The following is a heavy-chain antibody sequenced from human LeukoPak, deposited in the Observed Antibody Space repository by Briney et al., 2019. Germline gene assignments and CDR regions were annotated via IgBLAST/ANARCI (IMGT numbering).Heavy chain of an antibody. CDR1: GFTLSGNS. J-gene: IGHJ4*02. CDR2: IYSGGST. V-gene: IGHV3-53*01. Sequence: GGSLRLSCAASGFTLSGNSMNWARQAPGKGLEWVSVIYSGGSTYYADSVKGRFTISRDNSENTLYLQMNSLRAEDTAVYYCARAGPLFGTFDYWGQGTLVTVSS. D-gene: IGHD2-21*01. CDR3: ARAGPLFGTFDY.